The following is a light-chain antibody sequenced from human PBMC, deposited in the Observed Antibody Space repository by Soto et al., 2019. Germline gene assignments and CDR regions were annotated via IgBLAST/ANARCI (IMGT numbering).Light chain of an antibody. CDR1: QSVSRS. Sequence: EIVLTQSPVTLSLSPGERATLSCRASQSVSRSLAWYQQKPGQAPRLLVYDASNRATGIPARFSGSGSGTDFTLTISSLEPEDFAVYYCQQRSNWLTFGGGTKVEIK. J-gene: IGKJ4*01. V-gene: IGKV3-11*01. CDR3: QQRSNWLT. CDR2: DAS.